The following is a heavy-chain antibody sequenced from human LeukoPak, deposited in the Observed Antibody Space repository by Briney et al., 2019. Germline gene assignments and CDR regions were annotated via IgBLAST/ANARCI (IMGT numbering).Heavy chain of an antibody. Sequence: GGSLRLSCAASGFTFSSYAMSWVRQAPGKGLEWVSGVNTGGGYTYYADSVKGRFTISRDNSRNTLYLQMNSLRAEDTAVYYCAKDQGDYYYDSSGDYWGQGTLVTVSS. J-gene: IGHJ4*02. CDR3: AKDQGDYYYDSSGDY. D-gene: IGHD3-22*01. V-gene: IGHV3-23*01. CDR2: VNTGGGYT. CDR1: GFTFSSYA.